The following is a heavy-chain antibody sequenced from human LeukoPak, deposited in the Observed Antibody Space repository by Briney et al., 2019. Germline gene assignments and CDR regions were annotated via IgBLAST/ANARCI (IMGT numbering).Heavy chain of an antibody. CDR2: ISGSGGST. Sequence: GGSLRLSCAASGFTFSSYAMSWVRQAPGKGLEWVSAISGSGGSTYYADSVKGRFTISRDNSKNTLYLQMNSLRAEDTAVYYCAKDLSVGYYYDSSGPRGGYYYYGMVVWGQGTTVTVSS. J-gene: IGHJ6*02. CDR1: GFTFSSYA. V-gene: IGHV3-23*01. CDR3: AKDLSVGYYYDSSGPRGGYYYYGMVV. D-gene: IGHD3-22*01.